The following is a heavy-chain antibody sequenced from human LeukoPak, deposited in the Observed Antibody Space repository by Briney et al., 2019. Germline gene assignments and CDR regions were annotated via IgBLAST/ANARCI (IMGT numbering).Heavy chain of an antibody. Sequence: GASVKVSCKASGYTFTGYYMHWVRQAPGQGLEWMGWINPNSGGTNYAQKFQGRVTMTRDTSISTAYMELSRLRSDDTAVYYCARSHYCSGGSCYRDDSSGYSIPTSDSDYWGQGTLVTVSS. CDR1: GYTFTGYY. CDR2: INPNSGGT. V-gene: IGHV1-2*02. D-gene: IGHD2-15*01. J-gene: IGHJ4*02. CDR3: ARSHYCSGGSCYRDDSSGYSIPTSDSDY.